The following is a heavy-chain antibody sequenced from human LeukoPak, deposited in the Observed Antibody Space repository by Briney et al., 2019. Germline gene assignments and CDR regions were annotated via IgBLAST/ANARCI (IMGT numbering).Heavy chain of an antibody. D-gene: IGHD3-3*01. J-gene: IGHJ4*02. CDR2: IDSAGTI. CDR3: AREDYDFWSGYRIKSLAY. V-gene: IGHV3-48*01. CDR1: GFAFGSYS. Sequence: GGSLRLSCAASGFAFGSYSMNWVRQAPGKGLEWVSHIDSAGTINYADSVKGRFTISRDNAKNSLSLQMNSLRAEDTAVYYCAREDYDFWSGYRIKSLAYWGQGTLVAVSS.